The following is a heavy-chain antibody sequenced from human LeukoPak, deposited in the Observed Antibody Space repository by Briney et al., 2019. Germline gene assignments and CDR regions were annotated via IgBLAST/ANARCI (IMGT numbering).Heavy chain of an antibody. J-gene: IGHJ4*02. V-gene: IGHV3-33*06. Sequence: GRSLRISRAASGFSFSAYGVHWVRQAPGKGLEWVAVIWYNGSSKDYADSVKGRFTFSRDNSKNTLYLQMNSLRAEDTAVYYCAKDRDYYDSSGLGYWGQGTLVTVSS. CDR2: IWYNGSSK. CDR3: AKDRDYYDSSGLGY. D-gene: IGHD3-22*01. CDR1: GFSFSAYG.